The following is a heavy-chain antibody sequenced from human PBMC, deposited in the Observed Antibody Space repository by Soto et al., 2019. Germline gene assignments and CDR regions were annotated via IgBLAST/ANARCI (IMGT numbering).Heavy chain of an antibody. CDR1: VFTFSSYS. J-gene: IGHJ4*02. D-gene: IGHD3-22*01. CDR2: VSSTGRNT. V-gene: IGHV3-23*01. Sequence: GPLKLSCTASVFTFSSYSMNWVRQAPGKGLEWVSSVSSTGRNTYYADSVKGRFTVSRDKSKNALFLQLDSLRVEDTAIYYCAKDLSSLGWLALGAPFDSWGPGTLVTVS. CDR3: AKDLSSLGWLALGAPFDS.